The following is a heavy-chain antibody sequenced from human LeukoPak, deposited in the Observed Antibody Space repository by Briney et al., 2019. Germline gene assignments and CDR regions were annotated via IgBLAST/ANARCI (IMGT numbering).Heavy chain of an antibody. Sequence: SETVSLTCTVSGGSISSSSYYWGWIRQPPGKGLEWIGSIYYSGSTYYNPSLKSRVTISVDTSKNQFSLKLSSVIAADTAVYYCARDSSGLDYWGQGTLVTVSS. J-gene: IGHJ4*02. D-gene: IGHD6-19*01. CDR1: GGSISSSSYY. V-gene: IGHV4-39*01. CDR2: IYYSGST. CDR3: ARDSSGLDY.